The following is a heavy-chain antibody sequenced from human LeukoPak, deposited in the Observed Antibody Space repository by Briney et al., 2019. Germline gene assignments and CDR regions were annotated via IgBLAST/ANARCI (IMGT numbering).Heavy chain of an antibody. CDR3: ARGKTGTTSFPAGY. J-gene: IGHJ4*02. V-gene: IGHV3-7*03. CDR2: IWPDGSEK. CDR1: GFIFSNNY. Sequence: GGSLRLSCAASGFIFSNNYMSWVRQAPGRGLEWLATIWPDGSEKRYVDSLRGRVTISRDNVERSLYLQMNSLRAEDTAVYYCARGKTGTTSFPAGYWGQGTLVT. D-gene: IGHD1-1*01.